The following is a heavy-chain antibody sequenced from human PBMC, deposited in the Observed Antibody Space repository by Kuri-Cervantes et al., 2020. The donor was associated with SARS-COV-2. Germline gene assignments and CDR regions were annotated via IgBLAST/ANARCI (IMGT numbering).Heavy chain of an antibody. CDR1: GFTFSSYA. Sequence: GGSLRLSCAASGFTFSSYAMHWVRQAPGKGLEWVAVISYDGSNKYYADSVKGRFTISRDNSKNTLYLQMNSLRAEDTAVYYCAKALLSYGSGSYTHMDVWGKGTTVTVSS. CDR3: AKALLSYGSGSYTHMDV. D-gene: IGHD3-10*01. V-gene: IGHV3-30-3*01. CDR2: ISYDGSNK. J-gene: IGHJ6*03.